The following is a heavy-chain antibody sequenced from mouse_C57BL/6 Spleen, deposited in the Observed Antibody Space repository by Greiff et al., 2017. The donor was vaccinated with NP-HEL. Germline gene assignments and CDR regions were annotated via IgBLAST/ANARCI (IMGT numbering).Heavy chain of an antibody. CDR1: GYSITSGYY. D-gene: IGHD2-5*01. CDR3: GRAGAYSKSLAY. CDR2: INYDGSN. J-gene: IGHJ3*01. Sequence: EVKLQESGPGLVKPSQSLSLTCSVTGYSITSGYYWNWIRQFPGNKLALMGYINYDGSNNYNPSLKNRISITRDTSKNQFFLKLNSVTTEDTATYYCGRAGAYSKSLAYWGQGTLVTVSA. V-gene: IGHV3-6*01.